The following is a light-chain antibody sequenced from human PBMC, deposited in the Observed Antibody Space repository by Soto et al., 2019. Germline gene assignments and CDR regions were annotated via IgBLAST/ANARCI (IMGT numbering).Light chain of an antibody. CDR1: QGIRNY. CDR3: QRYISAPFT. V-gene: IGKV1-27*01. Sequence: DIQMTQSPSSLSASVGDRVTITCRATQGIRNYLAWYQQKPGKVHKLLIYAASTLQSGVPSRFSGSGSGTDFTVTISSLQPEDVATYYCQRYISAPFTCGPGTNVHIE. J-gene: IGKJ3*01. CDR2: AAS.